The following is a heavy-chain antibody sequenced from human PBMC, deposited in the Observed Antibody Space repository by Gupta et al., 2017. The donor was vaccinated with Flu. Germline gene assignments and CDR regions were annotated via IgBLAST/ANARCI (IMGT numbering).Heavy chain of an antibody. CDR1: SVPGSSAV. Sequence: SVPGSSAVWNWIRQSPSRGLEWLGRTYYRSKWFSDYAVSVKSRITINPDTSKNQFSLQLNSVTPEDTAMYYCARGTYGFDYWGQGTLVTVSS. D-gene: IGHD4-17*01. CDR3: ARGTYGFDY. CDR2: TYYRSKWFS. J-gene: IGHJ4*02. V-gene: IGHV6-1*01.